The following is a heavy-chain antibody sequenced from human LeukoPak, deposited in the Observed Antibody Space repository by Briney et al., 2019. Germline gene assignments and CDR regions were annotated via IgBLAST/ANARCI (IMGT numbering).Heavy chain of an antibody. D-gene: IGHD1-26*01. J-gene: IGHJ3*02. CDR2: IYTSGST. V-gene: IGHV4-4*07. CDR1: GGSISSYY. CDR3: ARGYSGSYPPVDAFDI. Sequence: SETLSLTCTVSGGSISSYYWSWIRQPAGKGLEWIGHIYTSGSTNYNPSLKSRVTMSVDTSKNQFSLKLSSVAAADTAVYYCARGYSGSYPPVDAFDIWGQGTMVTVSS.